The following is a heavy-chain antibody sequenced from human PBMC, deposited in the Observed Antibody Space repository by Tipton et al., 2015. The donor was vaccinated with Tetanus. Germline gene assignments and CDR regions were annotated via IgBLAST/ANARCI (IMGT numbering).Heavy chain of an antibody. Sequence: QLVQSGAEVKKPGSSVKVSCKASGGTFSSYAISWVRQAPGQGLEWMGGIIPIFGTANYAQKFQGRVTITADESTSTAYMELSSLRSEDTAVYYCARAGYYDSSGYYYAPFDYWGQGTLVTVSS. D-gene: IGHD3-22*01. J-gene: IGHJ4*02. V-gene: IGHV1-69*01. CDR1: GGTFSSYA. CDR2: IIPIFGTA. CDR3: ARAGYYDSSGYYYAPFDY.